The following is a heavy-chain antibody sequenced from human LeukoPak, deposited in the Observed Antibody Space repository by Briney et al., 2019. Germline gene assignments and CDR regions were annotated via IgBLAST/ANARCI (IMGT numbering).Heavy chain of an antibody. V-gene: IGHV3-7*03. J-gene: IGHJ4*02. CDR3: ARVRNPYYFDY. Sequence: GGSLRLSCAGSGFTFSDFWMTWVRQTPGKGLEWVANIKEDGTEKNLVDSVKGRFTISRDNTKNLLFLEMNNLRSDDTAVYYCARVRNPYYFDYWGQGTLVTVSS. CDR1: GFTFSDFW. CDR2: IKEDGTEK.